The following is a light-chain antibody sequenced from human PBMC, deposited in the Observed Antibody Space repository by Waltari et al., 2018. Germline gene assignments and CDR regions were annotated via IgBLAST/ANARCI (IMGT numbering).Light chain of an antibody. J-gene: IGLJ3*02. Sequence: QSVLTQPPSVSGAPGQKVTISCTGSSSNIGADYDVHSYQQLPGTAPKHLIYGNNNRPSGVPDRFSVSKSGTSASLAITGLQAEDEADYYCQSYDSSLSGWVFGGGTKLTVL. CDR1: SSNIGADYD. V-gene: IGLV1-40*01. CDR2: GNN. CDR3: QSYDSSLSGWV.